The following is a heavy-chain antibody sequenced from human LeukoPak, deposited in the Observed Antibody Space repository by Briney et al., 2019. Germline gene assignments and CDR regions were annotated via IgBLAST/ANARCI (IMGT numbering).Heavy chain of an antibody. Sequence: SLKLSCAASGFTFDDYAMHWVRQAPGKGLEWVSGISWNSGSIGYADSVKGRFTISRDNAKNSLYLQMNSLRAEDMALYYYAKEIWESRNTAMVGDAFDIWGQGIMVTVSS. CDR1: GFTFDDYA. D-gene: IGHD5-18*01. J-gene: IGHJ3*02. CDR2: ISWNSGSI. CDR3: AKEIWESRNTAMVGDAFDI. V-gene: IGHV3-9*03.